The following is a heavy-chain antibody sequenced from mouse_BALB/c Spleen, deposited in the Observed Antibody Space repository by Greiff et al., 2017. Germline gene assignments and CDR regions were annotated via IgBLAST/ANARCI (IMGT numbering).Heavy chain of an antibody. Sequence: EVKLVESGGGLVQPKGSLKLSCAASGFTFNTYAMNWVRQAPGKGLEWVARIRSKSNNYATYYADSVKDRFTISRDDSQSMLYLQMNNLKTEDTAMYYCVKNWDRGAMDYWGQGTSVTVSS. J-gene: IGHJ4*01. V-gene: IGHV10-1*02. D-gene: IGHD4-1*01. CDR2: IRSKSNNYAT. CDR3: VKNWDRGAMDY. CDR1: GFTFNTYA.